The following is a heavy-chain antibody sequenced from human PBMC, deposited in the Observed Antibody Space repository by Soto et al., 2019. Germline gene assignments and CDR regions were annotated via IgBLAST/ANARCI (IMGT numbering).Heavy chain of an antibody. V-gene: IGHV3-74*01. CDR3: TRGPRPISTGTGAY. Sequence: GGSLRLSCAASGFIFKMYWMHWVRQSPGKGLVWISRIYNDGTYSDYADSVRGRFTISRDNVNDTLYPQMNNLRAEDSGLYYCTRGPRPISTGTGAYWGQGTQVTVSS. CDR2: IYNDGTYS. J-gene: IGHJ4*02. D-gene: IGHD3-10*01. CDR1: GFIFKMYW.